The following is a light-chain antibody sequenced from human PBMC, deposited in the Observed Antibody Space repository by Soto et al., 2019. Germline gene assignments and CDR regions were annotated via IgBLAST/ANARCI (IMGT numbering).Light chain of an antibody. CDR2: GAS. CDR3: QQYGSSPQT. V-gene: IGKV3-20*01. Sequence: ESVLTQAPGTLSLSPGERATLSCTASQSLSSSYLAWYQQKPGQAPRLLIYGASGRATGIPDRFSGGGSGTDFALTISRLEPEDFAVYYCQQYGSSPQTFGHGTKVDIK. CDR1: QSLSSSY. J-gene: IGKJ1*01.